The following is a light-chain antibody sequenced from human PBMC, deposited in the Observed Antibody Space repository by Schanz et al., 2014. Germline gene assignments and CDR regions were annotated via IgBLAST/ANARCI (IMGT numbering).Light chain of an antibody. Sequence: ENVLTQSPGTLSLSPGERGTLSCRASQTVSNNLAWYQQKPGQTPRLLIYGASRRATGIPDRFSGSGSGTDFTLTISRLEPEDFAVYYCQQYGSSFGTFGQGTEVEIK. CDR3: QQYGSSFGT. CDR2: GAS. V-gene: IGKV3-20*01. J-gene: IGKJ1*01. CDR1: QTVSNN.